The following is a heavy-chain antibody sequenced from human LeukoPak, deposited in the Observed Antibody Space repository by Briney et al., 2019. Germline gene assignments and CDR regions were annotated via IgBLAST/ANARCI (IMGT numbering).Heavy chain of an antibody. J-gene: IGHJ4*02. D-gene: IGHD6-19*01. Sequence: PSETLSLTCTVSGGSISSYYWSWIRQPPGKGLECIGYIYYSGSTNYNPSLKRRVTISLDTSKNQFSLKLSSVTAADTAVYYCARRVDIAVAGGSYYFDYWGQGTLVTVSS. CDR2: IYYSGST. CDR3: ARRVDIAVAGGSYYFDY. CDR1: GGSISSYY. V-gene: IGHV4-59*08.